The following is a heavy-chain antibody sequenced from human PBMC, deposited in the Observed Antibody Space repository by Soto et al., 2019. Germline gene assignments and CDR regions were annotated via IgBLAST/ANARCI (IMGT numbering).Heavy chain of an antibody. CDR3: ARGITMVRGNPGGFDP. CDR2: IIPIFGTA. Sequence: QVQLVQSGAEVKKPGSSVKVPCKASGGTFSSYAISWVRQAPGQGLEWMGGIIPIFGTANYAQKFQGRVTITADESTSTAYMELSSLRSEDTAVYYCARGITMVRGNPGGFDPWGQGTLVTVSS. J-gene: IGHJ5*02. CDR1: GGTFSSYA. D-gene: IGHD3-10*01. V-gene: IGHV1-69*01.